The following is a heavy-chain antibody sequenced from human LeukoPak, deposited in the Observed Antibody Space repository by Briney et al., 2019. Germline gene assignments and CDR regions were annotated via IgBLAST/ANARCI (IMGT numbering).Heavy chain of an antibody. CDR3: ARGQGEVATIGTQPQNYYYYYGMDV. Sequence: SETLSLTCAVYGGSFSGYYWSWIRQPPGKGLEWIGEINHSGSTNYNPSLKSRVTISVDTSKNQFSLKLSSVTAADTAVYYCARGQGEVATIGTQPQNYYYYYGMDVWGQGATVTVSS. D-gene: IGHD5-12*01. CDR1: GGSFSGYY. V-gene: IGHV4-34*01. CDR2: INHSGST. J-gene: IGHJ6*02.